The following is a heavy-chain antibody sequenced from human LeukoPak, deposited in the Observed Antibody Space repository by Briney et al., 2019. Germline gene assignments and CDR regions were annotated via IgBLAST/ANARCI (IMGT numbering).Heavy chain of an antibody. CDR2: IYHSGST. V-gene: IGHV4-4*02. D-gene: IGHD4-17*01. CDR1: GGSISSSNW. J-gene: IGHJ5*02. Sequence: SETLSLTCAVSGGSISSSNWWNWVRQPPGKGLEWIGEIYHSGSTNYNPSLKSRVTISVDKSKNQFSLKLSSVTAADTAVYYCAQTGVHGDMAPWGQGTLVTVSS. CDR3: AQTGVHGDMAP.